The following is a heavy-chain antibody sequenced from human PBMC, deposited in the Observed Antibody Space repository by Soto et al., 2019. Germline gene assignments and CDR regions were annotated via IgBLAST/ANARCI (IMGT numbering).Heavy chain of an antibody. J-gene: IGHJ5*02. CDR1: GGSIKNTGAN. CDR3: ATHTSGSRNGPHT. V-gene: IGHV4-39*01. D-gene: IGHD1-26*01. CDR2: VYYTGTT. Sequence: QLQLQESGPGLVKPSETLSLTCTVSGGSIKNTGANWGWVRQPPGKGLEWLGSVYYTGTTYYNPSRQSRVTISIDTSKNQYSLSVNSVAAADTAVYYCATHTSGSRNGPHTWGQGTLVTVSS.